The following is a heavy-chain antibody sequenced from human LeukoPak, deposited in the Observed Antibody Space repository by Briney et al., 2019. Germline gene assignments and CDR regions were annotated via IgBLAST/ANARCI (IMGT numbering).Heavy chain of an antibody. CDR1: GFTFSSYA. CDR2: ISYDGSNK. CDR3: ARDSLENYYDSSGYFSGAFDI. J-gene: IGHJ3*02. D-gene: IGHD3-22*01. Sequence: GGSLRLSCTASGFTFSSYAMHWVRQAPGKGLEWVAVISYDGSNKYYADSVKGRFTISRDNSKNTLYPQMNSLRAEDTAVYYCARDSLENYYDSSGYFSGAFDIWGQGTMVTVSS. V-gene: IGHV3-30*04.